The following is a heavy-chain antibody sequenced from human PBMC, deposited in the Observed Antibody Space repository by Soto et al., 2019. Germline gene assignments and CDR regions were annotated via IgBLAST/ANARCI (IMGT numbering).Heavy chain of an antibody. CDR1: GGSFSGYY. D-gene: IGHD3-22*01. J-gene: IGHJ3*02. V-gene: IGHV4-34*01. CDR3: ARGTYYYDSSGYWYAFDI. CDR2: INHSGST. Sequence: PSETLSLTCAVYGGSFSGYYWSWIRQPPGKGLEWIGEINHSGSTNYNPSLKSRVTISVDTSKNQVSLKLSSVTAADTAVYYCARGTYYYDSSGYWYAFDIWGQGTMVTVSS.